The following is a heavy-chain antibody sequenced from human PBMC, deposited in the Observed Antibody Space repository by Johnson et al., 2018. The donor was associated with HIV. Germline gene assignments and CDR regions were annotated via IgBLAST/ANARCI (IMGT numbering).Heavy chain of an antibody. CDR3: AKSSFSGSDQGAYDI. CDR2: ISYDGSNK. D-gene: IGHD1-26*01. V-gene: IGHV3-30*04. J-gene: IGHJ3*02. Sequence: QVQLVESGGGVVQPGRSLRLSCAASGFTFSSYAMHWVRQAPGKGLEWVAVISYDGSNKYYADSVKGRFTISRDNSKSTLYLQMNSLRAEDTAVYYCAKSSFSGSDQGAYDIWGQGTMVTVSS. CDR1: GFTFSSYA.